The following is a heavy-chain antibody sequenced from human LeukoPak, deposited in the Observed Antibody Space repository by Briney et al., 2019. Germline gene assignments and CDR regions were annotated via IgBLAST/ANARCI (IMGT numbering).Heavy chain of an antibody. V-gene: IGHV1-69*06. CDR1: GGTFSSYA. CDR2: IIPIFGTA. Sequence: GASVKVSCKASGGTFSSYAISWVRQAPGQGLEWMGGIIPIFGTANYAQKFQGRVTITADKSTSTAYMELSSLRSEDTAVYYCARGAPRYFDWSIGYWGQGTLVTVSS. D-gene: IGHD3-9*01. CDR3: ARGAPRYFDWSIGY. J-gene: IGHJ4*02.